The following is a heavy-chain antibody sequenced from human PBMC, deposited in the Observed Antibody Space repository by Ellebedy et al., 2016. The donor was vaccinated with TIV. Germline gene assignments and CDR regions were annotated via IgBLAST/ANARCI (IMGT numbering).Heavy chain of an antibody. CDR3: ARVEGITLLQYYYYGMDV. Sequence: GGSLRLXXAASGFTFSDDYMTWIRQAPGKGLEWVSYISSSGSTIYYADSVKGRFTISRDNAKKSLYLQMNSLRAEDTAVYYCARVEGITLLQYYYYGMDVWGQGTTVTVSS. CDR2: ISSSGSTI. CDR1: GFTFSDDY. V-gene: IGHV3-11*01. J-gene: IGHJ6*02. D-gene: IGHD3-10*02.